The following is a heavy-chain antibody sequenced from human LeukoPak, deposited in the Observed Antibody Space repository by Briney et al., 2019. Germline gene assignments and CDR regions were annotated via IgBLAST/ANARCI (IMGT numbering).Heavy chain of an antibody. D-gene: IGHD6-19*01. CDR1: GFTFSGYA. Sequence: GGSLRLSCAASGFTFSGYAMSWVRQAPGKGLEWVSPISGSGSSTYYADSVKGRFTISRDNSKNTLYLQMNSLRAEDTAVYHCAKGVAVASPYYFDYWGQGTLVTVSS. J-gene: IGHJ4*02. V-gene: IGHV3-23*01. CDR2: ISGSGSST. CDR3: AKGVAVASPYYFDY.